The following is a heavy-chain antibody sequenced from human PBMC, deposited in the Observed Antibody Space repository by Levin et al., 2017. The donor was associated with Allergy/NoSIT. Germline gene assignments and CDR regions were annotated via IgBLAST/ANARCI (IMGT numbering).Heavy chain of an antibody. CDR3: ARDQTHMTTVTTDY. J-gene: IGHJ4*02. D-gene: IGHD4-17*01. V-gene: IGHV1-69*04. Sequence: PAASVKVSCKASGGTFSSYAISWVRQAPGQGLEWMGRIIPILGIANYAQKFQGRVTITADKSTSTAYMELSSLRSEDTAVDYCARDQTHMTTVTTDYWGQGTLVTVSS. CDR2: IIPILGIA. CDR1: GGTFSSYA.